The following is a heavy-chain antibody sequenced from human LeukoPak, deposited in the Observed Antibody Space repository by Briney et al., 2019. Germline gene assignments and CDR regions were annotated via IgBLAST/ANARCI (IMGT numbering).Heavy chain of an antibody. Sequence: GGSLRLSCAASGFTFSSYWMTWIRQAPGNGLEWVANIKQDGSEKYYVDSVKGRFTISRDNAKNSLYLQMNSLRAEDTAVYYCARDTGGGYSCYDCWGQGTLVTVSS. D-gene: IGHD5-18*01. V-gene: IGHV3-7*01. J-gene: IGHJ4*02. CDR3: ARDTGGGYSCYDC. CDR2: IKQDGSEK. CDR1: GFTFSSYW.